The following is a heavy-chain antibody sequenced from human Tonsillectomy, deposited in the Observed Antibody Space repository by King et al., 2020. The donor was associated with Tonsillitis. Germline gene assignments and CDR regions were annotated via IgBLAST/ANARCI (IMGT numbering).Heavy chain of an antibody. V-gene: IGHV4-31*03. D-gene: IGHD2-15*01. CDR1: GGSLSRNVHD. J-gene: IGHJ5*02. Sequence: VQLQESGPGLVKPSQTLSLTCIISGGSLSRNVHDWSWIRQHPGNGLEWIGYFYYNAYTHNPSTYSNPSLKRRVTISADTSKNQFSVKLNSVTAADTAVYYCVRYEGGVFDPWGQGTLVAVSS. CDR3: VRYEGGVFDP. CDR2: FYYNAYTHNPST.